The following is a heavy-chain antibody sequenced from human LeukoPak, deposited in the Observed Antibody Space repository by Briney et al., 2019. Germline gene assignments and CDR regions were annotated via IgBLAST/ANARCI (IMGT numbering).Heavy chain of an antibody. Sequence: PGGSLRLSCAPSGFTFSSYAMSWVRQAPGKGLEWVSVISGSGGNTYYADSVKGRFTFSRDNSKNTLYLQMNSLRAEDTAVYYCAKDLEGYHAYMDVWGKGTTVTVSS. CDR2: ISGSGGNT. D-gene: IGHD5-18*01. CDR1: GFTFSSYA. J-gene: IGHJ6*03. CDR3: AKDLEGYHAYMDV. V-gene: IGHV3-23*01.